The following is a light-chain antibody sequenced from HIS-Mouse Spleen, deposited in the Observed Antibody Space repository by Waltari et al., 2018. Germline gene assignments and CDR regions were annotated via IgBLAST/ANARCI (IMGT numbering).Light chain of an antibody. Sequence: QSALTQPRPVSGSPGQSVTISCPGTSSDVGGSTYVPWYQPHPGKAPKLMIYDVSKRPSGVPDRFSGSKSGNTASLTISGLQAEDEADYYCCSYAGSYTWVFGGGTKLTVL. V-gene: IGLV2-11*01. J-gene: IGLJ3*02. CDR3: CSYAGSYTWV. CDR1: SSDVGGSTY. CDR2: DVS.